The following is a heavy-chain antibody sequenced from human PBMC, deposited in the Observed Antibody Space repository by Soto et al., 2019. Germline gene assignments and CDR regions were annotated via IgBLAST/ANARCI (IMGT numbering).Heavy chain of an antibody. CDR1: GGSIGSNTYY. J-gene: IGHJ2*01. V-gene: IGHV4-39*01. CDR3: ARPGGNYHPANFDL. Sequence: QLQLQESGPVLVKPSETLSLTCTVSGGSIGSNTYYWDWIRQPPGKGLEWIGSISSSGSTYYNPSLNSRVTMSVDTSKNQFSLKLNSVTAADTAVYYCARPGGNYHPANFDLWGRGTLVTVSS. CDR2: ISSSGST. D-gene: IGHD1-7*01.